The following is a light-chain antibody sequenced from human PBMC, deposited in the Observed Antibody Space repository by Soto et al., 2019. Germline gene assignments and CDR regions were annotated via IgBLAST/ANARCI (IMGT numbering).Light chain of an antibody. Sequence: DIQMTQSPSSLSASVGDRVTIACRASQSINSNVNWYQQKPGKAPNLLIHAASNFQGGVPSRFSGSGSGTDFTLTISGLQPEEFATYYCQQSYRRPLTFGGGTKGEIK. CDR2: AAS. CDR1: QSINSN. V-gene: IGKV1-39*01. CDR3: QQSYRRPLT. J-gene: IGKJ4*02.